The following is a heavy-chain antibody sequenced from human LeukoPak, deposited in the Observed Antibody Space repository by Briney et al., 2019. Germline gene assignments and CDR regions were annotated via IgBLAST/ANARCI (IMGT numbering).Heavy chain of an antibody. V-gene: IGHV5-51*01. D-gene: IGHD1-26*01. Sequence: GESLKISCKGSGYSFTSYWIGWVRQMPGKGLEWMGIIYPGDSDTRYSPSFQGQVTISADKSISTAYLQWSSLTASDTAMYYCARRRDLYSGSYYPFDYWGQGTLVTVSS. CDR2: IYPGDSDT. J-gene: IGHJ4*02. CDR1: GYSFTSYW. CDR3: ARRRDLYSGSYYPFDY.